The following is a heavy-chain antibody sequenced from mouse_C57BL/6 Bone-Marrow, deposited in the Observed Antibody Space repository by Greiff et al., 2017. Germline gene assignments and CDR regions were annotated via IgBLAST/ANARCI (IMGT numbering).Heavy chain of an antibody. D-gene: IGHD2-4*01. CDR2: IDPGDGDT. CDR3: ARWECDYEIDY. Sequence: QVQLKESGPELVKPGASVKISCKASGYAFSSSWMNWVKQRPGKGLEWIGRIDPGDGDTNYNGKFKGKATLTADKASSTAYMQLSSLTSEDSAVYFCARWECDYEIDYWGQGTTLTVSS. V-gene: IGHV1-82*01. CDR1: GYAFSSSW. J-gene: IGHJ2*01.